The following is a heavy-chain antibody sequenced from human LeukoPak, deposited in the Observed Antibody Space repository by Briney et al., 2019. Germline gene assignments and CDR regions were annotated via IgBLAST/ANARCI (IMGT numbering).Heavy chain of an antibody. CDR2: ISYDGSNK. CDR1: GFTFSSYA. V-gene: IGHV3-30*14. J-gene: IGHJ5*02. Sequence: EGSLRLSCAASGFTFSSYAMHWVRQAPGKGLEWVAVISYDGSNKYYADSVKGRFTISRDNSKNTLYLQMNSLRAEDTAVYYCARERSGSYYNSGNWFDPWGQGTLVTVSS. D-gene: IGHD3-10*01. CDR3: ARERSGSYYNSGNWFDP.